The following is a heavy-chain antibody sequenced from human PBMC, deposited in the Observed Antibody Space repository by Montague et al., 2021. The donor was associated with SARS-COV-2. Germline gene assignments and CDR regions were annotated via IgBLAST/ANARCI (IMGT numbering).Heavy chain of an antibody. CDR2: INNSGST. CDR3: ARVFPRWLHFAPYFDY. Sequence: SETLSLTCTVSGGSISSYYWSWVRQPPGKGLEWIGNINNSGSTNXXPSLKSRVTISVDTSKNQFSLKLSSVTAADTAVYYCARVFPRWLHFAPYFDYWGQGTLVTVSS. CDR1: GGSISSYY. D-gene: IGHD5-24*01. V-gene: IGHV4-59*01. J-gene: IGHJ4*02.